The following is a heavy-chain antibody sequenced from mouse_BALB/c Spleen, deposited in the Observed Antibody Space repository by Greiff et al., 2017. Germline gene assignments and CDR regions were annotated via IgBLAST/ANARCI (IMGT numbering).Heavy chain of an antibody. CDR2: ISSGGSYT. V-gene: IGHV5-6*02. J-gene: IGHJ2*01. Sequence: DVMLVESGGDLVKPGGSLKLSCAASGFTFSSYGMSWVRQTPDKRLEWVATISSGGSYTYYPDSVKGRFTISRDNAKNTLYLQMSSLKSEDTAMYYCARVRERSFFDYWGQGTTLTVSS. CDR3: ARVRERSFFDY. CDR1: GFTFSSYG.